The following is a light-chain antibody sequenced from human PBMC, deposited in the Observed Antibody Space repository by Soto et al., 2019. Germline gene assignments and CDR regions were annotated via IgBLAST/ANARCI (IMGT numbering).Light chain of an antibody. CDR2: DAS. Sequence: EIVLTQSPGTLSLSPGERATLSCRASQGVSSTYLAWYQQKPGQAPRLLIYDASRRATGIPDRFSGSGSGTDFTLSISRLEPEDFAVYYCQHYGSSALFTFGPGTKVDIK. J-gene: IGKJ3*01. CDR1: QGVSSTY. V-gene: IGKV3-20*01. CDR3: QHYGSSALFT.